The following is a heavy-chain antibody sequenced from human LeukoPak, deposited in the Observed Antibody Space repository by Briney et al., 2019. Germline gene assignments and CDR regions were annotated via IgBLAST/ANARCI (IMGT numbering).Heavy chain of an antibody. V-gene: IGHV3-23*01. CDR1: GFTFSSYA. J-gene: IGHJ3*02. CDR3: ARNYYDSSGYYWYAFDI. CDR2: IVGSGGST. Sequence: GGSLRLSCAASGFTFSSYAMSWVRQAPGKGLEWVSSIVGSGGSTYYADSVKGRFTISRDNSKNTLYLQMNSLRAEDTAVYYCARNYYDSSGYYWYAFDIWGQGTMVTVSS. D-gene: IGHD3-22*01.